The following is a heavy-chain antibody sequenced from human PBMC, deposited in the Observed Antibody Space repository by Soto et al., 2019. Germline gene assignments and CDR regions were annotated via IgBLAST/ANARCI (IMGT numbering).Heavy chain of an antibody. J-gene: IGHJ4*02. CDR1: GFTFTIYN. D-gene: IGHD3-3*01. V-gene: IGHV3-21*01. Sequence: GGSLTLSCAASGFTFTIYNVNWVRQAPGKGLEWVSFISSSSSHIHYADSVQGRITISRDNAKNSLYLQMNSLRADDTAVYYCAREAGSGAFDYWGQGTLVTVS. CDR2: ISSSSSHI. CDR3: AREAGSGAFDY.